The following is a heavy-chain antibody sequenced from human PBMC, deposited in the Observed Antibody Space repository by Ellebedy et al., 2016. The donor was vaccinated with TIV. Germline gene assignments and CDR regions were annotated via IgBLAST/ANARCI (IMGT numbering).Heavy chain of an antibody. CDR1: GGSISSYY. Sequence: MPSETLSLTCTVSGGSISSYYWSWIRQPPGKGLEWIGYIYYSGSTNYNPSLKSRVTISVDTSKNQFSLKLRSVTAADTAVYYCARALGYCSGGSCYEVRLDYWGQGTLVTVSS. D-gene: IGHD2-15*01. CDR2: IYYSGST. J-gene: IGHJ4*02. CDR3: ARALGYCSGGSCYEVRLDY. V-gene: IGHV4-59*01.